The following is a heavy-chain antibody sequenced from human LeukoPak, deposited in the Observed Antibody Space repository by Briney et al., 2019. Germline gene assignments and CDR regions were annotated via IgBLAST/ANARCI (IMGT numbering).Heavy chain of an antibody. CDR1: GGSITSGGYS. CDR3: ARAHSGYYYFDY. D-gene: IGHD5-12*01. J-gene: IGHJ4*02. V-gene: IGHV4-30-2*01. CDR2: IYHSVTT. Sequence: TSQTLSLTCAVSGGSITSGGYSWSWVRQPPGKALEWIGYIYHSVTTHYNPSLKSRVSISVDRSKNQFSLKLNSVTAAYTAAYYCARAHSGYYYFDYWGQGTLVTVSS.